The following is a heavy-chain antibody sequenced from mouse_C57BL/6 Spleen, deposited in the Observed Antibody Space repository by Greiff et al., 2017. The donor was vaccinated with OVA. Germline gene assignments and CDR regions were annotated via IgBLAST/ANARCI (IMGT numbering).Heavy chain of an antibody. Sequence: VQLQQSGAELARPGASVKLSCKASGYTFTSYGISWVKQRTGQGLEWIGEIYPRSGNTYYTEKFKGKATLTADKSSSTAYMELRSLTSEDSAVYVCARGSTIVTSYYAMDYWGQGTSVTVSS. CDR1: GYTFTSYG. CDR3: ARGSTIVTSYYAMDY. CDR2: IYPRSGNT. V-gene: IGHV1-81*01. J-gene: IGHJ4*01. D-gene: IGHD2-5*01.